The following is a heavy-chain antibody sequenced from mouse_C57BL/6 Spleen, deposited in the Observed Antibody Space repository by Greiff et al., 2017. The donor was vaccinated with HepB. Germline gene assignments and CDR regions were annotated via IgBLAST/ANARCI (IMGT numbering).Heavy chain of an antibody. D-gene: IGHD4-1*01. V-gene: IGHV1-82*01. CDR2: IYPGDGDT. J-gene: IGHJ2*01. CDR3: ARGPGTYFDY. Sequence: QVQLKQSGPELVKPGASVKISCKASGYAFSSSWMNWVKQRPGKGLEWIGRIYPGDGDTNYNGKFKGKATLTADKSSSTAYMQLSSLTSEDSAVYFCARGPGTYFDYWGQGTTLTVSS. CDR1: GYAFSSSW.